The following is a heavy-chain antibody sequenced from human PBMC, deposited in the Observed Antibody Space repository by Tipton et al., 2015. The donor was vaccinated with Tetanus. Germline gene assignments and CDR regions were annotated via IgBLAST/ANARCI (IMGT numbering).Heavy chain of an antibody. CDR1: GASISNFY. CDR2: VSSSGRT. J-gene: IGHJ5*02. V-gene: IGHV4-59*12. CDR3: AGVLRSESVGWFDP. D-gene: IGHD3-3*01. Sequence: TLSLTCTVSGASISNFYWSWIRQPPGKGLEWIAYVSSSGRTNYNPSLKSRVTISVDTSSSQFSLRLTSVTAADPAVYFCAGVLRSESVGWFDPWGQGTLVTVSS.